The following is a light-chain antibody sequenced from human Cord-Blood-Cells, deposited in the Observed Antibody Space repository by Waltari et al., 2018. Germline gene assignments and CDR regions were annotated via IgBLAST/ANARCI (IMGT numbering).Light chain of an antibody. V-gene: IGLV2-11*01. CDR3: CSYAGSYTNWV. J-gene: IGLJ3*02. CDR2: DVS. Sequence: QSALTQPRSVSGSPGQSVTIPCTGTSSDVGGYNYVSWYQQHPGKAPKRMIYDVSKRPSGVPDRFSGSKSGNTASLTISGLQAEDEADYYCCSYAGSYTNWVFGGGTKLTVL. CDR1: SSDVGGYNY.